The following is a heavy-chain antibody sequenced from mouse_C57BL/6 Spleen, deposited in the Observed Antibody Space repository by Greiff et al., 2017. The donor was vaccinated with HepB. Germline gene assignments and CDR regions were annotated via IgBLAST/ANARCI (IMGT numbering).Heavy chain of an antibody. V-gene: IGHV5-17*01. CDR1: GFTFSDYG. J-gene: IGHJ2*01. CDR2: ISSGSSTI. Sequence: EVKLMESGGGLVKPGGSLKLSCAASGFTFSDYGMHWVRQAPEKGLEWVAYISSGSSTIYYADTVKGRFTISSDNAKNTLFLQMTSLRSEDTAMYYCAREEGRGTYFDYWGQGTTLTVSS. D-gene: IGHD3-3*01. CDR3: AREEGRGTYFDY.